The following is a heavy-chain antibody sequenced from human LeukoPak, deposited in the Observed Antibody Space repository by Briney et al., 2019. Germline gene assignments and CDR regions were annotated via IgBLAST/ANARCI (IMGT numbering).Heavy chain of an antibody. D-gene: IGHD6-13*01. CDR1: GGSISSYY. CDR3: ARDQISTWHSNNAFDV. Sequence: SETLSLTCTVSGGSISSYYWSWIRQPAGKGLEWIGRIYTSGSTNYNPSLKSRVTMSVGTSKNQFSLKLSSVTAADTAVYYCARDQISTWHSNNAFDVWGQGTMVTVSS. V-gene: IGHV4-4*07. CDR2: IYTSGST. J-gene: IGHJ3*01.